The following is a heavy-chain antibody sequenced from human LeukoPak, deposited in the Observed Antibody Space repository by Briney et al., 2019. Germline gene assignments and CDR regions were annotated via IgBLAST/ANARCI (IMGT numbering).Heavy chain of an antibody. J-gene: IGHJ3*02. Sequence: PSETLSLTCTVSGGSISSYYWSWIRQPPGKGLEWIGYIYYSGSTNYNPSLKSRVTISVDTSKNQFSLKLSSVTAADTAVYYCARTRRFLEWFDIWGQGTMVTVSS. CDR1: GGSISSYY. CDR3: ARTRRFLEWFDI. CDR2: IYYSGST. V-gene: IGHV4-59*01. D-gene: IGHD3-3*01.